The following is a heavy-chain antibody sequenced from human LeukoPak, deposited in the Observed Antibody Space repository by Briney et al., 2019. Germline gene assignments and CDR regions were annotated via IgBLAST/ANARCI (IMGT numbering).Heavy chain of an antibody. J-gene: IGHJ4*02. V-gene: IGHV3-9*01. Sequence: GRSLRLSCVVSGFTFDEYAMHWVRQVPGKGLGWISGISWGGSNTEYAESVKGRFTISRDNAKKRLFLEMNSLRPEDTALYYCAQASSGWFAHYFENWGQGTLVTVSS. CDR3: AQASSGWFAHYFEN. CDR2: ISWGGSNT. D-gene: IGHD6-19*01. CDR1: GFTFDEYA.